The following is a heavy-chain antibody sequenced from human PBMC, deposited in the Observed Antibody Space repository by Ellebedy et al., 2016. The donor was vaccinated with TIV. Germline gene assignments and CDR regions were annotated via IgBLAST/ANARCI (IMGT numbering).Heavy chain of an antibody. CDR2: KSKDGRKK. J-gene: IGHJ6*02. Sequence: PGGSLRLSCATSGFSFSAYVTHWVRQAPGKGLEWVAVKSKDGRKKFYVDSVKGRFTISEDISKSTLYLQMKSLRPEDTAVYYCARNDAMDVWGQGTTVIVSS. CDR3: ARNDAMDV. CDR1: GFSFSAYV. V-gene: IGHV3-30-3*01.